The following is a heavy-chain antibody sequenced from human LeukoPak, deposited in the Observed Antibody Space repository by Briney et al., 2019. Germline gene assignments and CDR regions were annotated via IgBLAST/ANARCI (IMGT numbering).Heavy chain of an antibody. CDR1: GYTFTSYD. V-gene: IGHV1-8*02. J-gene: IGHJ4*02. CDR3: ARQITIKIAVAGTGLGY. D-gene: IGHD6-19*01. Sequence: AASVKVSCKASGYTFTSYDINWVRQATGQGLEWMGWMNPNSGNTGYAQKFQGRVTMTRDTSISTAYMELSRLRSDDTAVYYCARQITIKIAVAGTGLGYWGQGTLVTVSS. CDR2: MNPNSGNT.